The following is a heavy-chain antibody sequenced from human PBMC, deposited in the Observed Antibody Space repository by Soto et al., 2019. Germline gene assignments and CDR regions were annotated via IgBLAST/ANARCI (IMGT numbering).Heavy chain of an antibody. Sequence: QVQLVQSGAEVKKPGASVKVSCKASGYTFTSYDINWVRQATGQGLEWMGWMNPNSGNTGYAQKFQGRATMTRNTSIRTAYMDLSSLRSEYTDVYYCAREMSAAGTGWFDPWGQGTLVTVSS. V-gene: IGHV1-8*01. D-gene: IGHD6-13*01. CDR1: GYTFTSYD. CDR2: MNPNSGNT. CDR3: AREMSAAGTGWFDP. J-gene: IGHJ5*02.